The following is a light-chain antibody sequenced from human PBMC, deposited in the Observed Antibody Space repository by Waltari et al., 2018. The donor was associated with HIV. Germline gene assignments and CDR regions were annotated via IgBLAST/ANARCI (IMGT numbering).Light chain of an antibody. Sequence: QPVLTQPPSASGTPGPGVPISSSGSNSNIVTNSLYWYQHLPGMAPKLLLYRNNRRPSGIPDRFSGSRSGTSASLAISGRRSEDEADYYCATWDDSLIWVFGGGTKLTVL. CDR1: NSNIVTNS. CDR3: ATWDDSLIWV. J-gene: IGLJ3*02. V-gene: IGLV1-47*01. CDR2: RNN.